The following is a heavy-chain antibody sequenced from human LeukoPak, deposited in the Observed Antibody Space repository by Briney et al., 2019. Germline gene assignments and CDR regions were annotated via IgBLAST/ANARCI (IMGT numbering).Heavy chain of an antibody. CDR1: GYTFTSYG. D-gene: IGHD3-10*01. CDR2: ISAYNGNT. V-gene: IGHV1-18*01. Sequence: GASVKVSCKASGYTFTSYGISWVRQAAGQGLEWMGWISAYNGNTNYAQKLQGRVTMTTDTSTSTAYMELRSLRSDDTAVYYCASGPVWFGELLGYFDYWGQGTLVTVSS. CDR3: ASGPVWFGELLGYFDY. J-gene: IGHJ4*02.